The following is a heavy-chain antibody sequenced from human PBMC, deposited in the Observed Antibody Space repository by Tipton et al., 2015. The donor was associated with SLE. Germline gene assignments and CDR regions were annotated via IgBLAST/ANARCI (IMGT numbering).Heavy chain of an antibody. D-gene: IGHD6-13*01. Sequence: SLRLSCAASGFTVSSSYMSWVRQVPVKGLEWVSYISSSSSTIYYADSVKGRFTISRDNAKNSLYLQMNSLRAEDTAVYYCARVHPYSSSWYGRFYFDYWGQGTLVTVSS. J-gene: IGHJ4*02. CDR1: GFTVSSSY. CDR3: ARVHPYSSSWYGRFYFDY. CDR2: ISSSSSTI. V-gene: IGHV3-48*01.